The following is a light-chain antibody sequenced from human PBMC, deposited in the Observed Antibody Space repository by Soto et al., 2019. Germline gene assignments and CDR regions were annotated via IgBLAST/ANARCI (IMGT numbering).Light chain of an antibody. CDR2: LEGSGSY. CDR1: SGHSSYI. Sequence: LVLTQSSSASASLGSSVKLTCTLSSGHSSYIIAWHQQQPGKAPRYLMKLEGSGSYNKGSGVPDRFSGSSSGADRYLTISNLQFEDEADYYCETWDSNTHVFGGGTQLTVL. CDR3: ETWDSNTHV. J-gene: IGLJ3*02. V-gene: IGLV4-60*02.